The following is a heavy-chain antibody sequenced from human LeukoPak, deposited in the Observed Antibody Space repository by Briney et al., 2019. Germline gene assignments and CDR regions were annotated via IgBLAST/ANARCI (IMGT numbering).Heavy chain of an antibody. Sequence: PSETLSLTCTVSGGSVSSGRYYWSWIRQPPGKGLVWIGYIYYSESISYNPSLKSRVTISVDTSKNQFSLKLSSVTAADTAVYYCARGRAHIVVVPAAIWFDPWGQGTLVTVSS. V-gene: IGHV4-61*01. J-gene: IGHJ5*02. D-gene: IGHD2-2*01. CDR1: GGSVSSGRYY. CDR2: IYYSESI. CDR3: ARGRAHIVVVPAAIWFDP.